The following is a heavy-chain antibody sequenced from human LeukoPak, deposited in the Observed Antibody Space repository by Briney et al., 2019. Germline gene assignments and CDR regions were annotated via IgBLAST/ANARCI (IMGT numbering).Heavy chain of an antibody. CDR2: IRQDGSDK. CDR3: VRMRPSYYFDY. V-gene: IGHV3-7*01. CDR1: GFTFSTYW. Sequence: PGGSLRLSCEASGFTFSTYWMSWVRQAPGKGLEWVANIRQDGSDKYFVDSVKGRFTISRDNAKNSVHLQMNSLGAGDTAVYYCVRMRPSYYFDYWGQGTLVTVSS. J-gene: IGHJ4*02.